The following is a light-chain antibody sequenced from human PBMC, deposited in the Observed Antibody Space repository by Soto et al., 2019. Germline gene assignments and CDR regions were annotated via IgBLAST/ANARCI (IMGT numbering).Light chain of an antibody. CDR2: AAS. CDR3: QQYGSSPFT. V-gene: IGKV3-20*01. Sequence: EIVFTQSPDTLSLSPGESATLSCRASQSVRSSYLAWYQQTPGQTPRLLIYAASSRATGIPDRFSGSGSGTDFSLTISRLEAEDFAVYYCQQYGSSPFTFGQGTRLEIK. J-gene: IGKJ5*01. CDR1: QSVRSSY.